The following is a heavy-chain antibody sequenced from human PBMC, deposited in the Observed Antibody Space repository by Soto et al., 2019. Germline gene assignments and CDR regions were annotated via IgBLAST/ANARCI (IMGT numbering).Heavy chain of an antibody. CDR2: ISSSSSYI. J-gene: IGHJ4*02. CDR3: ARALVPAAQGPFDY. Sequence: PGGSLRLSCAASGFTFSSYSSNWVRQAPGKGLEWVSSISSSSSYIYYADSVKGRFTISRDNAKNSLYLQMNSLRAEDTAVYYCARALVPAAQGPFDYWGQGTLVTVSS. D-gene: IGHD2-2*01. V-gene: IGHV3-21*01. CDR1: GFTFSSYS.